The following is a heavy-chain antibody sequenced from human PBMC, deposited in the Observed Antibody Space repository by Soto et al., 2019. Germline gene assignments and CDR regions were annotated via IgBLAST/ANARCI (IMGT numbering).Heavy chain of an antibody. CDR3: ARGLYDSSGDYYDY. CDR1: GFTVSSNY. Sequence: GGSLRLSCAASGFTVSSNYMSWVRQAPGKGLEWVSVIYSGGSTYYADSVKGRFTISRDNSKNTLYLQMNSLRAEDTAVYYCARGLYDSSGDYYDYWGQGTLVTVSS. D-gene: IGHD3-22*01. CDR2: IYSGGST. J-gene: IGHJ4*02. V-gene: IGHV3-53*01.